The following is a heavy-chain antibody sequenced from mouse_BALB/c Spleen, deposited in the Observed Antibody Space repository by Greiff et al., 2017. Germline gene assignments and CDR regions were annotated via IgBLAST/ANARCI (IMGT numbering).Heavy chain of an antibody. V-gene: IGHV1-4*01. J-gene: IGHJ3*01. CDR2: INPSSGYT. CDR1: GYTFTSYT. CDR3: AREIDGDAY. Sequence: VQLVESGAELARPGASVKMSCKASGYTFTSYTMHWVKQRPGQGLEWIGYINPSSGYTNYNQKFKDKATLTADKSSSTAYMQLSSLTSEDSAVYYCAREIDGDAYWGQGTLVTVSA. D-gene: IGHD2-3*01.